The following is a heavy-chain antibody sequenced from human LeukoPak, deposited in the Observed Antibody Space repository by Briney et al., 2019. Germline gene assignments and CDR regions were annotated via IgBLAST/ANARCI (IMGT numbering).Heavy chain of an antibody. V-gene: IGHV3-7*01. CDR3: ARGLHPSYYYYYMDV. CDR2: IKQDGSEK. Sequence: GGSLRLSCAAYGFAFSSYWMSWVRQAPGKGLEWVANIKQDGSEKYYVDSVKGRFTISRDNAKNSLYLQMNSLRAEDTAVYYCARGLHPSYYYYYMDVWGKGTTVTVSS. D-gene: IGHD4-11*01. J-gene: IGHJ6*03. CDR1: GFAFSSYW.